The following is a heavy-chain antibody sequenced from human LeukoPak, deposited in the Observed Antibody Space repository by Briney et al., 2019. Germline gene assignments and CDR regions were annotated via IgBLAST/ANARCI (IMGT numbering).Heavy chain of an antibody. D-gene: IGHD6-13*01. V-gene: IGHV4-59*08. CDR3: ARLIAVAPFFQD. J-gene: IGHJ1*01. CDR1: GSSISSYY. Sequence: SETLSLTCTVSGSSISSYYWSWIRQPPGKGLEWIGNIYYSGSTNYTPSLKSRVTISLDTSTNQSSLKLSSVTADDTAVYYCARLIAVAPFFQDWGQGTLVTVSS. CDR2: IYYSGST.